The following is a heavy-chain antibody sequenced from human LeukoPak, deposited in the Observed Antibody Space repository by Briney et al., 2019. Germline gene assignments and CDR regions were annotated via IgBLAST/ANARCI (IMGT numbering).Heavy chain of an antibody. D-gene: IGHD6-19*01. CDR2: ISGSGTST. CDR3: AKLTAVAGDLDY. Sequence: GGSLRLSCAASGFTFSSYAISWVRQAPGKGLEWVSVISGSGTSTFYADSVKGRWTTSRDNSKNTLYLQMNSLRAEDTAVYYCAKLTAVAGDLDYWGQGTQVTVSS. J-gene: IGHJ4*02. CDR1: GFTFSSYA. V-gene: IGHV3-23*01.